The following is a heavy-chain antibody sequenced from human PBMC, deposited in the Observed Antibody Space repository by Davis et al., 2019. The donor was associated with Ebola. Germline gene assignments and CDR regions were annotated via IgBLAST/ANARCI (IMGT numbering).Heavy chain of an antibody. Sequence: PGGSLRLSCAASGFTFSSYAMHWVRQAPGKGLEWVSVIYSGGSTYYADSVKGRFTISRHNSKNTLYLQMNSLRAEDTAVYYCAITLQLGDYWGQGTLVTVSS. CDR2: IYSGGST. CDR3: AITLQLGDY. CDR1: GFTFSSYA. V-gene: IGHV3-53*04. J-gene: IGHJ4*02. D-gene: IGHD5-18*01.